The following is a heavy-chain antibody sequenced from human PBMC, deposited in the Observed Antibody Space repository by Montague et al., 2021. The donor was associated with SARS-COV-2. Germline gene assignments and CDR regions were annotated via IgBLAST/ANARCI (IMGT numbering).Heavy chain of an antibody. Sequence: SETLSLTCAVYGGSFSGYYWNWIRQPPGKGLEWIGEINHMGSTNYNPSLKSRFTISVDTSNNQFSLKRTSVTAADPAVYYCARGPTNNIGMVATRLDYWGQGTLVTVSS. V-gene: IGHV4-34*01. D-gene: IGHD5-12*01. CDR3: ARGPTNNIGMVATRLDY. J-gene: IGHJ4*02. CDR2: INHMGST. CDR1: GGSFSGYY.